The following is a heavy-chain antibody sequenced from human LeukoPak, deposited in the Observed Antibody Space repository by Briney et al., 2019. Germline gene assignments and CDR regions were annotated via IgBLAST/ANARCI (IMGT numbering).Heavy chain of an antibody. D-gene: IGHD3-10*01. Sequence: QPGGSLRLSCAASGFTFSNYGMNWVRQAPGKGLEWISYISSSSSLIYYADSVKGRFTISRDNAKNSLYLQMNSLRAEDTAVYYCARYYGSGSVGGFDYWGQGTLVTVSS. CDR2: ISSSSSLI. J-gene: IGHJ4*02. CDR3: ARYYGSGSVGGFDY. CDR1: GFTFSNYG. V-gene: IGHV3-48*01.